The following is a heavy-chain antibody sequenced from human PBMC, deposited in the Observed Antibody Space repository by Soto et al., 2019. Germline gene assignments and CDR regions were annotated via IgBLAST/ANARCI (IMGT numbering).Heavy chain of an antibody. V-gene: IGHV1-18*01. J-gene: IGHJ5*02. CDR1: GYTFTSYG. Sequence: QVQLVQSGAEVKKPGASVKVSCKASGYTFTSYGISWVRQAPGQGLEWMGWISAYNGNTNYAQKLQGRVTMTTDTSTSTADRELRSLRSDDTAVYYCARDLVVVAQRYNWFDPWGQGTLVTVSS. D-gene: IGHD2-15*01. CDR2: ISAYNGNT. CDR3: ARDLVVVAQRYNWFDP.